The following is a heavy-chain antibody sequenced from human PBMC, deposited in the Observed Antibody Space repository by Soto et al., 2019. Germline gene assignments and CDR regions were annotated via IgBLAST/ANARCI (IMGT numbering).Heavy chain of an antibody. CDR3: ARHGGYYFDY. CDR1: SGSFSGYY. J-gene: IGHJ4*02. Sequence: SETLSLTCAVYSGSFSGYYWSWIRQPPGKGLEWIGEIYHGLSIVYNPSLKSRVTISGDSSKNQFSLKLSYVTAADTAVYYCARHGGYYFDYWGQGTLVTVSS. D-gene: IGHD3-16*01. V-gene: IGHV4-34*01. CDR2: IYHGLSI.